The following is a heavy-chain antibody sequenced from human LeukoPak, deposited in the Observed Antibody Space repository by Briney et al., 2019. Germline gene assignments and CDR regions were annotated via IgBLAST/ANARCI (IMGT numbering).Heavy chain of an antibody. V-gene: IGHV1-58*02. CDR1: GFTFTSSA. CDR2: IVVGSGDT. J-gene: IGHJ6*02. Sequence: SVKVSCKASGFTFTSSAMQWVRQARGQRLEWIGWIVVGSGDTNYAQKFQERVTITRDMSTSTAYMELSSVRTEDTAVYFCAAVVSTVTTGYYGMDVWGQGTTVTVSS. D-gene: IGHD4-17*01. CDR3: AAVVSTVTTGYYGMDV.